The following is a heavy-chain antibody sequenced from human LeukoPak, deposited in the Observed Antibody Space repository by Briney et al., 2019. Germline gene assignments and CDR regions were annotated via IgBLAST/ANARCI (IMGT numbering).Heavy chain of an antibody. J-gene: IGHJ4*02. CDR2: ISYDGSNK. V-gene: IGHV3-30-3*01. Sequence: GGSLRLSCAASGFTFSRYALNWVRQAPGRGLEWVAVISYDGSNKYYADSVKGRFTISRDNSKNTLYLQMNSLRAEDTAVYYCARDIGCSGGSCSRAANYWGQGTLVTVSS. CDR3: ARDIGCSGGSCSRAANY. CDR1: GFTFSRYA. D-gene: IGHD2-15*01.